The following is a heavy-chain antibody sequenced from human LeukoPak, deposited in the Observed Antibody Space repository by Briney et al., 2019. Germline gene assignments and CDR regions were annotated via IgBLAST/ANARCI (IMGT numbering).Heavy chain of an antibody. V-gene: IGHV3-30*02. CDR2: IRYDGSNK. CDR1: GFTFSSYG. Sequence: GGSLRLSWAASGFTFSSYGMHWVRQAPGKGLEWVAFIRYDGSNKYYADSVKGRFTISRDNSKNTLYLQMNSLRAEDTAVYYCAKDGYSSGWYSGYFDYWGQGTLVTVSS. CDR3: AKDGYSSGWYSGYFDY. D-gene: IGHD6-19*01. J-gene: IGHJ4*02.